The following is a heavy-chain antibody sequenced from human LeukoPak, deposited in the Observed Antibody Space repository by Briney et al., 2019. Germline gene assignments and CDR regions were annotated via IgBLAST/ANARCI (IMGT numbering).Heavy chain of an antibody. J-gene: IGHJ4*02. Sequence: NPSETLSLTCTVSGGSISSGGYYWSWIRQHPGKGLEWIGYIYYSGSTYYNPSLKSRVTISVDTSKNQFSLKLSSVTAADTAVYYCARSSDFGVAPPWDYWGQGTLVTVSS. D-gene: IGHD3-3*01. CDR3: ARSSDFGVAPPWDY. V-gene: IGHV4-31*03. CDR1: GGSISSGGYY. CDR2: IYYSGST.